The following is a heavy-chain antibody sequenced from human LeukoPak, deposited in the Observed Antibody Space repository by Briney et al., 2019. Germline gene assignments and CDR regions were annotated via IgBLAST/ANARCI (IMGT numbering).Heavy chain of an antibody. CDR1: GYSISSGYY. V-gene: IGHV4-38-2*01. D-gene: IGHD1-14*01. CDR3: ARRRRGDAFDI. Sequence: SETLSLTCAVAGYSISSGYYWGWIRQPPGKGLEWIGSIYHSGSTYYNPSLKSRVTISVDTSKNQFSLKLSSVTAADTAVYYCARRRRGDAFDIWGQGTMVTVSS. J-gene: IGHJ3*02. CDR2: IYHSGST.